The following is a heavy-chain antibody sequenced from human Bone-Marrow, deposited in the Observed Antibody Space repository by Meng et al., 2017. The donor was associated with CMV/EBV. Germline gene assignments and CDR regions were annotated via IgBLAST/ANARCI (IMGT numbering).Heavy chain of an antibody. J-gene: IGHJ4*02. Sequence: ASVKVSCKASGYTFTGYYMHWVRQAPGQGLEWMGWINPNSGGTNYAQKFQGRVTMTRDTSISTAYMELRRLSSDDTAVYYYARGTMRTLYYVDYWGQGTLVTVSS. CDR3: ARGTMRTLYYVDY. CDR1: GYTFTGYY. CDR2: INPNSGGT. V-gene: IGHV1-2*02. D-gene: IGHD3-10*02.